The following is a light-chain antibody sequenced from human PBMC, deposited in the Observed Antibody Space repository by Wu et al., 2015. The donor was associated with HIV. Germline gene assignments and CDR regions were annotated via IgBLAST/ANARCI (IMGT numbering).Light chain of an antibody. CDR1: QGISNY. CDR2: AAS. J-gene: IGKJ2*03. V-gene: IGKV1-27*01. Sequence: DIQMTQSPSSLSASVGDRVTITCRASQGISNYLAWYQQKPGKVPKLLIYAASTLQSGVPSRFSGSGSGTDFTLIISSLQPEDSASYYCQQVDSYPYSFGQGTKLEIK. CDR3: QQVDSYPYS.